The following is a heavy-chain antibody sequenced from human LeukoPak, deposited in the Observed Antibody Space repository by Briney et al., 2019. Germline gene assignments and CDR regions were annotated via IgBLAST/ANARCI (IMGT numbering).Heavy chain of an antibody. Sequence: TFGDYAMSWIRQPPGKGLEWIGYIYHSGSTYYNPSLKSRVTISVDRSKNQFSLKLSSVTAADTAVYYCARQKSSGVRRNYYFDYWGQGTLVTVSS. CDR1: TFGDYA. D-gene: IGHD3-10*01. J-gene: IGHJ4*02. V-gene: IGHV4-30-2*01. CDR2: IYHSGST. CDR3: ARQKSSGVRRNYYFDY.